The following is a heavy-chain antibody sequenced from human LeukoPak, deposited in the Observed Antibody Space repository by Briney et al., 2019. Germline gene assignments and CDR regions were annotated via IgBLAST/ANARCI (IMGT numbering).Heavy chain of an antibody. V-gene: IGHV4-34*01. J-gene: IGHJ4*02. D-gene: IGHD2-2*01. CDR3: ARGRRSRDFDY. Sequence: SETLSLTCAVYGGSFSGYYWSWIRQPPGKGLEWIGEINHSGSTNYNPSLKSRVTISLDTSKNQFSLKLSSVTAADTAVYYCARGRRSRDFDYWGQGTLVTVSS. CDR2: INHSGST. CDR1: GGSFSGYY.